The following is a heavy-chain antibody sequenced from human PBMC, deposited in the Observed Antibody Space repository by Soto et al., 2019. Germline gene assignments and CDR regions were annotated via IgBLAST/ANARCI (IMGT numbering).Heavy chain of an antibody. Sequence: EASVKVSCKVSGYTLTELSMHWVRQAPGKGLEWMGGFDPEDGETIYAQKFQGRVTMTEDTSTDTAYMELSSLRSEDTAVYYCATDGGDGGWTFDYWGQGTLVTVSS. V-gene: IGHV1-24*01. J-gene: IGHJ4*02. D-gene: IGHD6-19*01. CDR2: FDPEDGET. CDR1: GYTLTELS. CDR3: ATDGGDGGWTFDY.